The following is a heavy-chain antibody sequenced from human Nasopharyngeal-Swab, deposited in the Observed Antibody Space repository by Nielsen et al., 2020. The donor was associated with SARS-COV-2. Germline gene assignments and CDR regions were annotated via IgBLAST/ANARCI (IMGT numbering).Heavy chain of an antibody. J-gene: IGHJ4*02. CDR1: GFTFSSYS. CDR2: ISSSSSYI. V-gene: IGHV3-21*01. CDR3: ASERSSRLGEGTFDY. Sequence: GESLKISCAASGFTFSSYSMNWVRQAPGKGPKWVSSISSSSSYIYYADSVKGRFTISRDNAKNSLYLQMNSLRAEDTAVYYCASERSSRLGEGTFDYWGQGTLVTVSS. D-gene: IGHD3-16*01.